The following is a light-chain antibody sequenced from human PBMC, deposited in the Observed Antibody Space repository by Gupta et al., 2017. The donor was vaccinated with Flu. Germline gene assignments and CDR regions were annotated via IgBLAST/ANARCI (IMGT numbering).Light chain of an antibody. V-gene: IGLV2-14*01. Sequence: QSALTQPASVSGSPGQSITISCTGTSSDIGGFHYVSWYQHHPDKAHKLLIYEVSNRPSGVSNRFSGSKSGNTASLTISGLQAEDEADYYCSSYTTIGTVIFGGGTKLTVL. CDR2: EVS. CDR3: SSYTTIGTVI. J-gene: IGLJ2*01. CDR1: SSDIGGFHY.